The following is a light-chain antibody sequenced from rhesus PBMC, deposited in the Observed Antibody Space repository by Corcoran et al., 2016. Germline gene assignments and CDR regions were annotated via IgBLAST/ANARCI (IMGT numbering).Light chain of an antibody. Sequence: DIQMTQSPSSLSASVGDRVTITCRASENVNNYLNWYQQKPGKAPKLLIYKASTLQRGVPSRFSGSGSGTDYPFTISSLQPEDVATYYCQHGYGTPYSFGQGTKVEIK. V-gene: IGKV1-74*01. CDR2: KAS. CDR1: ENVNNY. J-gene: IGKJ2*01. CDR3: QHGYGTPYS.